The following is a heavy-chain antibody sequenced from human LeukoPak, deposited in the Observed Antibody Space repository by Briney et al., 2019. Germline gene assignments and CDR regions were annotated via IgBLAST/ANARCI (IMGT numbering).Heavy chain of an antibody. CDR3: ARDQFSSSRYYYYYMDV. V-gene: IGHV3-21*01. CDR2: ISSSSSYI. Sequence: PGGSLRLSCAASGFTFSSYSMNWVRQAPGKGLEWVSSISSSSSYIYYADSVNGRFTISRDNAKNSLYLQMNSLRAEDTAVYYCARDQFSSSRYYYYYMDVWGKGTTVTVSS. J-gene: IGHJ6*03. CDR1: GFTFSSYS. D-gene: IGHD6-6*01.